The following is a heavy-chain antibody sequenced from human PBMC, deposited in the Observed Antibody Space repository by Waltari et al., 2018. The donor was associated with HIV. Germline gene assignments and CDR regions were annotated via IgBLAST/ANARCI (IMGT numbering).Heavy chain of an antibody. J-gene: IGHJ3*02. CDR3: ARAAKTWVQLTSSGGFDI. Sequence: VELVQSGTEVRKPGASVTVSCKAAGYTFANYYLPWVRQAPGQGLEWMGVINPSNGATTYAERFRVGVSMSTNASADVVFMELSSLIPDDTAVYFCARAAKTWVQLTSSGGFDIWGQGTAVVVSS. V-gene: IGHV1-46*03. CDR1: GYTFANYY. D-gene: IGHD2-15*01. CDR2: INPSNGAT.